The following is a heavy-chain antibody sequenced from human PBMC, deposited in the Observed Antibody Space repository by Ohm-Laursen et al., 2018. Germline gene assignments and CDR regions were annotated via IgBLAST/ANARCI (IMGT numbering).Heavy chain of an antibody. J-gene: IGHJ5*02. CDR3: ARVSRGTLQSP. CDR2: ISGSGGDT. Sequence: SLRLSCAASGFTFSNYAMSWVRQTPERGLEWVSAISGSGGDTYYADSVKGRFTISRDNSKNTLYLQMNSLRAKDTAVYYCARVSRGTLQSPWGQGTLVTVSS. D-gene: IGHD5-24*01. CDR1: GFTFSNYA. V-gene: IGHV3-23*01.